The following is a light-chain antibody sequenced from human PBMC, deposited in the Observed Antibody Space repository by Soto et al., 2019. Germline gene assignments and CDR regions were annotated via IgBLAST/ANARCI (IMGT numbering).Light chain of an antibody. CDR1: SSDVGGYNF. CDR3: TSYAGSNIPVL. J-gene: IGLJ2*01. Sequence: QSALTQPPSASGSPGQSVTISCTGTSSDVGGYNFVSWYQQHPGKAPKLMIYDVTERPSGVPDRFSGSKSGNTASLTVSGLQGADEAEYYCTSYAGSNIPVLFGGGTKLTVL. V-gene: IGLV2-8*01. CDR2: DVT.